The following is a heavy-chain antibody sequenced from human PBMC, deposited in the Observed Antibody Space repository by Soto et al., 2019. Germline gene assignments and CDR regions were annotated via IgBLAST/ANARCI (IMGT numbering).Heavy chain of an antibody. CDR2: ISSSGNTI. J-gene: IGHJ5*02. Sequence: LRXCCARPGFKFIRHEMNGVRQAPGKGLEWVSYISSSGNTIYYADSVKGRFTISRDNAKNSLYLQMNSLRGEETAVYYCAGPSGSTWGRGTLVTVSS. CDR1: GFKFIRHE. D-gene: IGHD2-2*01. CDR3: AGPSGST. V-gene: IGHV3-48*03.